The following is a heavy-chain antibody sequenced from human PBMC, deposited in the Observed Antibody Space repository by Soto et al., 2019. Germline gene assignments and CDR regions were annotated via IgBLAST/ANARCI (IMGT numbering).Heavy chain of an antibody. CDR1: GYTFTGHY. CDR3: AREYTAVVVVAATDYPLDY. D-gene: IGHD2-15*01. Sequence: RASVKVSCKASGYTFTGHYMHWVRQAPGQGPEWMGWINPNSGGPNYAQKFRGRVTMTRDTSISTAYMELSRLRSDDTAVYYCAREYTAVVVVAATDYPLDYWGQGTLVTVSS. V-gene: IGHV1-2*02. J-gene: IGHJ4*02. CDR2: INPNSGGP.